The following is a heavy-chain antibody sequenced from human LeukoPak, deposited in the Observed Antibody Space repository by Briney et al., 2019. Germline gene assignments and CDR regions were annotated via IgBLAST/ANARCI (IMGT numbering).Heavy chain of an antibody. CDR2: ISGSGGST. D-gene: IGHD5-12*01. V-gene: IGHV3-23*01. CDR3: AKLRGATINAWYFDY. CDR1: GFTFSTYA. J-gene: IGHJ4*02. Sequence: GGSLRLSCAASGFTFSTYAMSWVRRAPGKGLEWVSTISGSGGSTYYADSVKGRFTISRDNSKNTLYLQMNSLRAEDTAVYYCAKLRGATINAWYFDYWGQGTLVTVSS.